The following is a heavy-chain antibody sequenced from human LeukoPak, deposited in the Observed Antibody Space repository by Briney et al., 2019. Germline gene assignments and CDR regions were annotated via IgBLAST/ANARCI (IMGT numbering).Heavy chain of an antibody. V-gene: IGHV1-69*13. CDR2: IIPIFGTA. Sequence: ASVKVSCKASRGTFSSYAISWVRQAPGQGLEWMGGIIPIFGTANYAQKFQGRVTITADESTSTAYMELSSLRSEDTAVYYCARGGLTYYGILTGYQYYFDYWGQGTLVTVSS. CDR1: RGTFSSYA. CDR3: ARGGLTYYGILTGYQYYFDY. J-gene: IGHJ4*02. D-gene: IGHD3-9*01.